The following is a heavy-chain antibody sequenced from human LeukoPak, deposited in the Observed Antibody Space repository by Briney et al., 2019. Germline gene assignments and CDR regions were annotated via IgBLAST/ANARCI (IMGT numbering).Heavy chain of an antibody. Sequence: GGSLRLSCAASGFTFSSYAMSWVRLAPGKGLEWVSAISGSGGSTYYADSVKGRFTISRDNSKNTLYLQMNSLRAEDTAVYYCAAAYYYGSGSYYPDYWGQGTLVTVSS. J-gene: IGHJ4*02. CDR3: AAAYYYGSGSYYPDY. V-gene: IGHV3-23*01. CDR1: GFTFSSYA. CDR2: ISGSGGST. D-gene: IGHD3-10*01.